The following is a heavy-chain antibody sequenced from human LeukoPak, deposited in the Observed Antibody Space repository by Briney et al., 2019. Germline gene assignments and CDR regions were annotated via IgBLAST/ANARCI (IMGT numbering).Heavy chain of an antibody. D-gene: IGHD3-22*01. J-gene: IGHJ6*03. CDR1: GYTFTSYG. V-gene: IGHV1-18*01. CDR3: ARTYYYDSSGYYQTRNYYYYYMDV. CDR2: ISAYNGNT. Sequence: ASVKVSCKASGYTFTSYGISWVRQAPGQGLEWMGWISAYNGNTNYAQKLQGRVTMTTDTSTSTAYMELSSLRSEDTAVYYCARTYYYDSSGYYQTRNYYYYYMDVWGKGTTVTVSS.